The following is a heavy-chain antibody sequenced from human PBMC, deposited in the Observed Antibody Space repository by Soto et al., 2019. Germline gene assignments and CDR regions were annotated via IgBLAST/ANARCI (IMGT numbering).Heavy chain of an antibody. D-gene: IGHD1-26*01. CDR1: GGSFSGYY. V-gene: IGHV4-34*01. CDR2: INHSGST. CDR3: ARRGGGSYYRHNYFDY. Sequence: QVQLQQWGAGLLKPSETLSLTCAVYGGSFSGYYWSWIRQPPGKGLEWIGEINHSGSTNYNPSLKSRVTISVDTSKNQFSLKLSSVTAADTAVYYCARRGGGSYYRHNYFDYWGQGTLVTVSS. J-gene: IGHJ4*02.